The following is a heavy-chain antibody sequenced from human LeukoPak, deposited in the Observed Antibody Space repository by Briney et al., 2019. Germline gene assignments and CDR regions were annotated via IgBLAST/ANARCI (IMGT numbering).Heavy chain of an antibody. J-gene: IGHJ6*04. Sequence: GGPLRLSCAASGFTFSSYVMKWVRAPPGKGLEWVSYMSSSGSTIYYAHSVKGRFTISRDNAKNSLYLQMNSLRAEDTAVYYCAELGITMIGGVWGKGTTVTISS. D-gene: IGHD3-10*02. CDR2: MSSSGSTI. CDR3: AELGITMIGGV. V-gene: IGHV3-48*03. CDR1: GFTFSSYV.